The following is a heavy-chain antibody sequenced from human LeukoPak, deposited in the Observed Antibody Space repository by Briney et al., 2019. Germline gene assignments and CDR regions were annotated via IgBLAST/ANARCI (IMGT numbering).Heavy chain of an antibody. J-gene: IGHJ3*02. V-gene: IGHV3-48*03. CDR2: ISSSGSTI. D-gene: IGHD6-13*01. CDR1: GFTFSSRDW. Sequence: PGGSLRLSCVASGFTFSSRDWMNWVRQAPGKGLEWVSYISSSGSTIYYADSVKGRFTISRDNAKNSLYLQMNSLRAEDTAVYYCARDRGDSSSWYSSSAFDIWGQGTMVTVSS. CDR3: ARDRGDSSSWYSSSAFDI.